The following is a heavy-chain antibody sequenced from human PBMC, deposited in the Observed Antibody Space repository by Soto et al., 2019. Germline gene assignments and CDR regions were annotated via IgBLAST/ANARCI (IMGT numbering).Heavy chain of an antibody. D-gene: IGHD2-21*02. V-gene: IGHV3-30*18. J-gene: IGHJ4*02. CDR3: AKDRRKWGDSPFEN. Sequence: QVKLVESGGGVVQPGRSLRVSCAASGFTFSKPGMHWVRQAPGKGLEWVAGISYDGSDKYYADSVKGRFTISRDNSKNTLNLQMNTLRVEDTAVYYCAKDRRKWGDSPFENWGQGTLVTVSS. CDR2: ISYDGSDK. CDR1: GFTFSKPG.